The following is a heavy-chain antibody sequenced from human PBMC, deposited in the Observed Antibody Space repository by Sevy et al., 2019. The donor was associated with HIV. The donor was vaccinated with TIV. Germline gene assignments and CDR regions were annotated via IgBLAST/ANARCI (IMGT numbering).Heavy chain of an antibody. V-gene: IGHV3-30-3*01. CDR3: ARDRPQWLVLGY. CDR2: ISYDGSNI. J-gene: IGHJ4*02. Sequence: GGSLRLSCAASGFTFSSYAMHWVRQAPGKGLEWVAVISYDGSNIYYADSVKGRFTISRDNSKNTLYLQMNSLRAEDTAVYYCARDRPQWLVLGYWGQGTLVTVSS. D-gene: IGHD6-19*01. CDR1: GFTFSSYA.